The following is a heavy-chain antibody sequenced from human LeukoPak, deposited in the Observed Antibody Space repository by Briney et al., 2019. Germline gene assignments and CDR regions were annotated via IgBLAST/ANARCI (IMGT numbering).Heavy chain of an antibody. CDR1: GFTFRIYA. CDR3: ARGAGSLDS. V-gene: IGHV3-48*01. D-gene: IGHD2-15*01. CDR2: ISTGSNTL. J-gene: IGHJ4*02. Sequence: GGSLRLSCAASGFTFRIYAMHWVRQAPGMGLEWVSYISTGSNTLYYAQSVKGRFTISRDDAKNSVYLQMDSLRADDTAVYYCARGAGSLDSWGQGTRVTVSS.